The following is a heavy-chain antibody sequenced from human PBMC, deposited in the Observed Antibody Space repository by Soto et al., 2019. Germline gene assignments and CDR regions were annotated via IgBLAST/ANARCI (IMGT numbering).Heavy chain of an antibody. CDR3: ARRRGTKGCSGGSCYPPHYGMDV. J-gene: IGHJ6*02. CDR2: INHSGST. D-gene: IGHD2-15*01. CDR1: GGSFSGYY. V-gene: IGHV4-34*01. Sequence: PSETLSLTCAVYGGSFSGYYWSWIRQPPGKGLEWIGEINHSGSTNYNPSLKSRVTISVDTSKNQFSLKLSSVTAADTAVYYCARRRGTKGCSGGSCYPPHYGMDVWGRGTTVTVSS.